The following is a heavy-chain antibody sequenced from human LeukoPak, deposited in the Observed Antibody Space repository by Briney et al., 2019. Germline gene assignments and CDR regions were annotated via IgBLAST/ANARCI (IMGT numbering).Heavy chain of an antibody. J-gene: IGHJ4*02. V-gene: IGHV3-48*03. CDR1: GFTFSSYE. D-gene: IGHD6-13*01. CDR3: ARDPDSSSWTYYFDY. CDR2: ITSSGGTK. Sequence: GGSLRLSCAASGFTFSSYEMNWVRRAPGKGLEWVSYITSSGGTKYYADSVKGRFTVSRDNAKNSLYLQMNSLRADDTAVYYCARDPDSSSWTYYFDYWGQGTLVTVSS.